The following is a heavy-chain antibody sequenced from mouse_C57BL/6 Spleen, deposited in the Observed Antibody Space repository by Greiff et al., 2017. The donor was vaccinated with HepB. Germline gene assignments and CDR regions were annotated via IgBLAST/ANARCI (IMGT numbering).Heavy chain of an antibody. D-gene: IGHD4-1*01. CDR3: ARDGTGTGYAMDY. CDR2: IHPNSGST. J-gene: IGHJ4*01. V-gene: IGHV1-64*01. Sequence: VKLQQPGAELVKPGASVKLSCKASGYTFTSYWMHWVKQRPGQGLEWIGMIHPNSGSTNYNEKFKSKATLTVDKSSSTAYMQLSSLTSEDSAVYYCARDGTGTGYAMDYWGQGTSVTVSS. CDR1: GYTFTSYW.